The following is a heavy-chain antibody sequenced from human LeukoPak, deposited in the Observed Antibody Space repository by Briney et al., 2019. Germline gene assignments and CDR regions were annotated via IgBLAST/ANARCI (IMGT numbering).Heavy chain of an antibody. D-gene: IGHD3-22*01. CDR2: INPSGGST. V-gene: IGHV1-46*01. CDR1: GYTFTSYY. J-gene: IGHJ6*03. CDR3: AREYYHDSSGHYYVPSYYYYYMDV. Sequence: ASVKVSCKASGYTFTSYYMHWVRQAPGQGLEWMGIINPSGGSTSYAQKFQGRVTMTRDTSTSTVYMELSSLRSEDTAVYYCAREYYHDSSGHYYVPSYYYYYMDVWGKGTTVTVSS.